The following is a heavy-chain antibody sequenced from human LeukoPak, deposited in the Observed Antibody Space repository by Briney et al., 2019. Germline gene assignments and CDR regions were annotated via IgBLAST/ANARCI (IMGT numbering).Heavy chain of an antibody. CDR2: INPSGGST. CDR3: ASSRLKVGATTGYYYYYMDV. CDR1: GYTFTSYY. D-gene: IGHD1-26*01. V-gene: IGHV1-46*01. J-gene: IGHJ6*03. Sequence: ASLKVSCKASGYTFTSYYMHWVRQAPGQGLEWMGIINPSGGSTSYAQKFQGRVTMTRDTSTSTVYMELSSLRSGDTAVYYCASSRLKVGATTGYYYYYMDVWGKGTTVTISS.